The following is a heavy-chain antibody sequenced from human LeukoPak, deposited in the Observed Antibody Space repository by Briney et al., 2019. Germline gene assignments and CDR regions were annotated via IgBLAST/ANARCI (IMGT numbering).Heavy chain of an antibody. Sequence: SETLSLTCTVSGGSISSYSWSWIRQPPGKGLEWIGYIYYSGSTNYNPSLKSRVTISVDTSKNQFSLKLSSVTAADTAVYHCARGLIVARVDYYYMDVWGKGTTVTVSS. CDR1: GGSISSYS. J-gene: IGHJ6*03. D-gene: IGHD3-22*01. V-gene: IGHV4-59*01. CDR2: IYYSGST. CDR3: ARGLIVARVDYYYMDV.